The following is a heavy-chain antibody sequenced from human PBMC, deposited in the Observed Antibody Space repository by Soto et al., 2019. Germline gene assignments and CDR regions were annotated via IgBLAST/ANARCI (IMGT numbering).Heavy chain of an antibody. Sequence: GASVKVSCKASGDTFSGYYMRWVRQAPGQGLEWMGGINPNSGGANYAQKFQGRVTMTRDTSISTAYMELSRLRSEDTAVYYCAITAEAGTVFFDYWGQGTLVTVSS. J-gene: IGHJ4*03. CDR3: AITAEAGTVFFDY. CDR2: INPNSGGA. V-gene: IGHV1-2*02. CDR1: GDTFSGYY. D-gene: IGHD6-13*01.